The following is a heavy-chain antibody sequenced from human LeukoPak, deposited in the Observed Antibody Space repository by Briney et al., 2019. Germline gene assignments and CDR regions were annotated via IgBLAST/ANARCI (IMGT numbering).Heavy chain of an antibody. CDR3: AKDRSSSWYTSSYYYMDV. J-gene: IGHJ6*03. Sequence: GGSLRLSCAASGFTFDDYAMHWVRHAPGKGLEWVSLISWDGGSTYYADSVKGRFTISRDNSKNSLYLQMNSLRAEDTALYYCAKDRSSSWYTSSYYYMDVWGKGTTATVSS. CDR1: GFTFDDYA. D-gene: IGHD6-13*01. CDR2: ISWDGGST. V-gene: IGHV3-43D*03.